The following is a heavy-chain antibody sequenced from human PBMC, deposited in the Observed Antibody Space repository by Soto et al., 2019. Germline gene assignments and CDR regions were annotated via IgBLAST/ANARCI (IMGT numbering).Heavy chain of an antibody. CDR1: GFTFSSYG. Sequence: HPGGSLRLSCAASGFTFSSYGMHWVRQAPGKGLEWVAVISYDGSNKYYADSVKGRFTISRDNSKNTLYLQMNSLRAEDTAVYYCASERNGVCSDWGQGTLVTVSS. D-gene: IGHD2-8*01. CDR2: ISYDGSNK. CDR3: ASERNGVCSD. V-gene: IGHV3-30*03. J-gene: IGHJ4*02.